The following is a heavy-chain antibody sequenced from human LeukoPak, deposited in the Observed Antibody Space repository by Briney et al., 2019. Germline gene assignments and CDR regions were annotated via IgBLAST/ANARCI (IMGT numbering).Heavy chain of an antibody. CDR3: ARGGTGFDIWGAFDI. V-gene: IGHV4-31*03. D-gene: IGHD3-10*01. J-gene: IGHJ3*02. Sequence: SQTLSLTCTVSGGSISSGGYYWSWTRQHPGKGLEWIGYIYYSGSTYYNPSLKSRVTISVDTSKNQFSLKLSSVTAADTAVYYCARGGTGFDIWGAFDIWGQGKMVTVSS. CDR1: GGSISSGGYY. CDR2: IYYSGST.